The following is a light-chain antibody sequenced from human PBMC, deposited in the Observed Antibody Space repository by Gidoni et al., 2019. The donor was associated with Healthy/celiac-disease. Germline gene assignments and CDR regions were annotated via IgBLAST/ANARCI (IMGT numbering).Light chain of an antibody. V-gene: IGKV3-20*01. Sequence: EIVLTQSPGTLSLSPGERATLSCRASQSASSSYLAWYQQKPGQAPRLLIYGASSRATGIPDRFSGSGSGTDFTLTISRLEPEDFAVDYCQQYGSSPWTFGQGTKVEIK. CDR2: GAS. CDR3: QQYGSSPWT. J-gene: IGKJ1*01. CDR1: QSASSSY.